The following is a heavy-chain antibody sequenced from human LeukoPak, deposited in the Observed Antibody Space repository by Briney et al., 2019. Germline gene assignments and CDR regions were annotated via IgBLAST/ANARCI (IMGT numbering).Heavy chain of an antibody. CDR2: VNHSGST. V-gene: IGHV4-34*01. CDR1: GGSPSGYY. J-gene: IGHJ6*03. CDR3: ARGGPRVYYYYYYMDV. Sequence: PSETLSLTCGVYGGSPSGYYWNWIRQSPGKGLEWIGEVNHSGSTNYNPSLKSRVTISLNTSTNQFSLSLTSVTAADTAVYYCARGGPRVYYYYYYMDVWGKGTSVTVSS.